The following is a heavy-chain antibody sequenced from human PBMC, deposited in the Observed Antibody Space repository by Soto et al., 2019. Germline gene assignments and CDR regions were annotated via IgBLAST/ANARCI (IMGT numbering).Heavy chain of an antibody. Sequence: ASVKVSCXASGYTFTSYYMHWVRQAPGQGLEWMGIINPSGGSTSYAQKFQGRVTMTRDTSTSTVYMELSSLRSEDTAVYYCARDAGGSSTMYYFDYWGQGTPVTVSS. CDR3: ARDAGGSSTMYYFDY. CDR2: INPSGGST. V-gene: IGHV1-46*01. D-gene: IGHD3-10*02. J-gene: IGHJ4*02. CDR1: GYTFTSYY.